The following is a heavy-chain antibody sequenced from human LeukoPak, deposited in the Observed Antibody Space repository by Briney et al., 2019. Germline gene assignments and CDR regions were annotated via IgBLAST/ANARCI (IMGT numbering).Heavy chain of an antibody. Sequence: QSGGSLRLSCAASGFTFDDYAMHWVRQAPGKGLEWVSGISWNSGSIGYADSVKGRFTISRDNAKNSLYLQMNSLRAEDTAVYYCARPVDYNAGDYWGQGTLVTVSS. CDR2: ISWNSGSI. CDR3: ARPVDYNAGDY. V-gene: IGHV3-9*01. CDR1: GFTFDDYA. J-gene: IGHJ4*02. D-gene: IGHD5-12*01.